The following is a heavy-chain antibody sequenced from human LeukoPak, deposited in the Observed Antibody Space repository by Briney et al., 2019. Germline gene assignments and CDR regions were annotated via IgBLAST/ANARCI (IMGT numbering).Heavy chain of an antibody. Sequence: SETLSLTCTVSGYSISSGYYWGWIRQPPGKGLEWIGSIYHSGSTYYNPSLKSRVTISVDTSKNQFSLKLSSVTAADTAVYYCARDPSRYFDYWGQGTVVTVSS. CDR2: IYHSGST. J-gene: IGHJ4*02. CDR3: ARDPSRYFDY. CDR1: GYSISSGYY. V-gene: IGHV4-38-2*02.